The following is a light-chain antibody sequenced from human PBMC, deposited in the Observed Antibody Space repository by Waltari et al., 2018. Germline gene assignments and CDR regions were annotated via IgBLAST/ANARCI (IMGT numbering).Light chain of an antibody. CDR1: QRVLNSSNNKNY. CDR2: WAS. Sequence: DIVMTQSPDSLAVSLGERATINCKSSQRVLNSSNNKNYLAWYQQKPGQPPKLLIYWASTRESGVPDRFSGSRSWTDFTLTISSLQAEDVAVYYCQHYYSSPLTFGGGTKVEIK. V-gene: IGKV4-1*01. J-gene: IGKJ4*01. CDR3: QHYYSSPLT.